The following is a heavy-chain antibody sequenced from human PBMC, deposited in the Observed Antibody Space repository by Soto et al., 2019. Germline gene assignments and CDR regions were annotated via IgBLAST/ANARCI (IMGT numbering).Heavy chain of an antibody. Sequence: GSLRLSCAAPGFTFSSYEMNWVRQAPGKGLEWVSYISSSGSTIYYADSVKGRFTISRDNAKNSLYLQMNSLRAEDTAVYYCARVGVPAAMPGYYYYGMDVWGQGTTVTVSS. CDR2: ISSSGSTI. CDR3: ARVGVPAAMPGYYYYGMDV. J-gene: IGHJ6*02. CDR1: GFTFSSYE. V-gene: IGHV3-48*03. D-gene: IGHD2-2*01.